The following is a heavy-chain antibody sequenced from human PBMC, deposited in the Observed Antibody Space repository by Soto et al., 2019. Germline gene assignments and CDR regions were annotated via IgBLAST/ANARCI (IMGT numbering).Heavy chain of an antibody. J-gene: IGHJ3*02. Sequence: HPGGSLRLSCAASGFTVSSNYMSWVRQAPGKGLEWVSVIYSGGSTYYADSVKGRFTISRDNSKNTLYLQMNSLRAEDTAVYYCARELYDSSGYSRLWDAFDIWGQGTMVTVSS. D-gene: IGHD3-22*01. CDR1: GFTVSSNY. CDR3: ARELYDSSGYSRLWDAFDI. V-gene: IGHV3-53*01. CDR2: IYSGGST.